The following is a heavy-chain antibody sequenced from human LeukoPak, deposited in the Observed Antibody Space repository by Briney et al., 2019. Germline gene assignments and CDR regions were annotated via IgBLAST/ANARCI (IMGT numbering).Heavy chain of an antibody. CDR2: ISAYNGNT. J-gene: IGHJ4*02. V-gene: IGHV1-18*01. Sequence: GASVKVSCKASGYTFTNYGISWVRQAPGQGLEWMGWISAYNGNTNYAQKLQDRVTMTTNTSTSTAYMELRSLRSDDTAVYYCASDSTFHYYGSGSYYNHFDYWGQGTLVTVSS. CDR3: ASDSTFHYYGSGSYYNHFDY. CDR1: GYTFTNYG. D-gene: IGHD3-10*01.